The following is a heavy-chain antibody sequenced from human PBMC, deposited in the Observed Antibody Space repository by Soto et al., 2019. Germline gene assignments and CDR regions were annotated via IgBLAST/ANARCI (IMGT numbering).Heavy chain of an antibody. CDR2: ISYDGSKK. D-gene: IGHD4-17*01. J-gene: IGHJ4*02. Sequence: VRLVESGGGVVQPGRSLRLSCAASGFTFSSYGMHWVRQAPGKGLEWVAVISYDGSKKYYADSVKGRFTISRDNSKSTLFLQMNSLRAEDTAVYHCAKDMHGNGEYYFDYWGQGSLVTVSS. CDR1: GFTFSSYG. CDR3: AKDMHGNGEYYFDY. V-gene: IGHV3-30*18.